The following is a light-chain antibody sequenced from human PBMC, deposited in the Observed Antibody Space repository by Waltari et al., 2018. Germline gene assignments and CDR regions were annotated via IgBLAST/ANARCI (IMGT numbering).Light chain of an antibody. CDR2: KDT. CDR1: ELSQNY. Sequence: SFALTQPPSVAVSPGQTARLTCSAEELSQNYAYWYQQKPGQAPVLVIYKDTERPSGIPERLSGSSSGTTVTLTISGVQAEDEADYFCQSADGTTNSVVFGGGTKLTVL. V-gene: IGLV3-25*03. J-gene: IGLJ2*01. CDR3: QSADGTTNSVV.